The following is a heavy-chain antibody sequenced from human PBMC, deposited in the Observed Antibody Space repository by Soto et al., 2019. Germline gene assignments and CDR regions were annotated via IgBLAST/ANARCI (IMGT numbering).Heavy chain of an antibody. CDR1: GGTFNNYV. CDR2: IIPIFGTP. Sequence: QVQLVQSGAEVKKPGSSVKVSCRASGGTFNNYVINWVRQAPGQGLEWMAGIIPIFGTPNYAQKFQGRVTITADKSTSTAYMELNSLRSEDTAVYYCAGCCDGTNCLAHFDYWGQGTLVTVSS. CDR3: AGCCDGTNCLAHFDY. D-gene: IGHD2-2*01. V-gene: IGHV1-69*06. J-gene: IGHJ4*02.